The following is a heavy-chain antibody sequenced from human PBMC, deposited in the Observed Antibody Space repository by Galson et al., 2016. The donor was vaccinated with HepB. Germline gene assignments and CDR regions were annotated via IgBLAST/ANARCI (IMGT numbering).Heavy chain of an antibody. D-gene: IGHD3-22*01. V-gene: IGHV3-23*01. CDR3: AKDYYDSSGYRSYWYFDL. CDR1: GFTFSSYA. Sequence: SLRLSCAASGFTFSSYAMSWVRQAPGKGLEWVSAISGSGGNSYYADSVKGRFTISRDNSKNMLYVQMHSLRAEDTAVYYCAKDYYDSSGYRSYWYFDLWGRGTLVTVSS. J-gene: IGHJ2*01. CDR2: ISGSGGNS.